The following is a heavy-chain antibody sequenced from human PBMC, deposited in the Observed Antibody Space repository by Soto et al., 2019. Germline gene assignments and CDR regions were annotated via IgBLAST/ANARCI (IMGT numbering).Heavy chain of an antibody. V-gene: IGHV2-70*11. D-gene: IGHD3-3*01. CDR1: GFSLSTSGMC. J-gene: IGHJ6*02. CDR2: IDWDDDK. CDR3: ARIRVLRFLEWFPVGMDV. Sequence: GSGPTLVNPTQTLTLTCTFSGFSLSTSGMCVSWIRQPPGKALEWLARIDWDDDKYYSTSLKTRLTISKDTSKNQVVLTMTNMDPVDTATYYCARIRVLRFLEWFPVGMDVWGQGTTVTVSS.